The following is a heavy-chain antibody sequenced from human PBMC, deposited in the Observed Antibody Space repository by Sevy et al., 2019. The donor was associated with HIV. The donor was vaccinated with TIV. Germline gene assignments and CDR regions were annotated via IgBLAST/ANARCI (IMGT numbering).Heavy chain of an antibody. CDR3: ARLFSCGGDCYYLDS. CDR2: ISHDGNYK. D-gene: IGHD2-21*02. Sequence: GGSLRLSCVASGFTFSTYDMHWVRQAPGKGLEWVAVISHDGNYKNYADSVKVRFTISRDNFHNTLELQMNSLRPEDTAVYFCARLFSCGGDCYYLDSWGQGALVTVSS. V-gene: IGHV3-30-3*01. CDR1: GFTFSTYD. J-gene: IGHJ4*02.